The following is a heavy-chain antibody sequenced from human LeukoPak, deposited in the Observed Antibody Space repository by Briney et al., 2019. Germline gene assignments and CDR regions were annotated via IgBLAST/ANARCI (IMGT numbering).Heavy chain of an antibody. V-gene: IGHV4-34*01. CDR3: ARLMVANIRKEFDY. D-gene: IGHD2-8*01. J-gene: IGHJ4*02. CDR1: GGFISGYY. Sequence: SETLSLTCAVYGGFISGYYWTWIRQPPGKGLGWIGEINHSGSTNYNPSLKGRVTISVNTSKHQFSLKLSSVTAADTAVYYCARLMVANIRKEFDYWGQGTLVTVSS. CDR2: INHSGST.